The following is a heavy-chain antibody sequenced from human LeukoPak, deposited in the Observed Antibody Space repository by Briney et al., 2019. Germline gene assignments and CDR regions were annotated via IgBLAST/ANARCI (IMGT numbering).Heavy chain of an antibody. CDR2: IDPSDSHS. V-gene: IGHV5-10-1*04. D-gene: IGHD6-19*01. CDR1: GYSFPSYW. Sequence: GESLKISCKASGYSFPSYWISWVRQMPGKGLEYIGRIDPSDSHSNYSPSFQGQVTISADKSISTAYLQWSSLKASDTAMYYCASQGDSSGWSFDYWGQGTLVTVSS. CDR3: ASQGDSSGWSFDY. J-gene: IGHJ4*02.